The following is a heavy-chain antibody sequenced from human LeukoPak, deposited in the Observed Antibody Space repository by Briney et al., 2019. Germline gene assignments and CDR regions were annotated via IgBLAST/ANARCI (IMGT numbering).Heavy chain of an antibody. V-gene: IGHV4-34*01. CDR3: ARDRNGP. CDR1: GGSFSGYY. Sequence: TSETLSLTCAVYGGSFSGYYWSWIRQPPGKGLEWIGEINHSGSTNYNPSLKSRVTISVDTSKNQFSLKLSSVTAADTAVYYCARDRNGPWGQGTLVTVSS. J-gene: IGHJ5*02. D-gene: IGHD1-1*01. CDR2: INHSGST.